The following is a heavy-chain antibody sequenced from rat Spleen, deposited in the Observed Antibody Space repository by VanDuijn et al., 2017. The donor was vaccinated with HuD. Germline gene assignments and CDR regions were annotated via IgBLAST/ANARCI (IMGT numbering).Heavy chain of an antibody. CDR1: GFTFSDYY. CDR3: ARPGLLGLYFDY. J-gene: IGHJ2*01. Sequence: EVQLVESDGGLVQPGRSLKLSCAASGFTFSDYYMAWVRQAPTKGLEWVATISYDGSSTYYRDSVKGRFTISRDNAKSTLYLQMDSLRSEDTATYYCARPGLLGLYFDYWGQGVMVTVSS. CDR2: ISYDGSST. V-gene: IGHV5-29*01. D-gene: IGHD1-1*01.